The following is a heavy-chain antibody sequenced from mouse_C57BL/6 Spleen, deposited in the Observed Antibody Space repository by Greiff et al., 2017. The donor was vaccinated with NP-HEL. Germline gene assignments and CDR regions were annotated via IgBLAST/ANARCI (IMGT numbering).Heavy chain of an antibody. J-gene: IGHJ3*01. D-gene: IGHD4-1*01. V-gene: IGHV1-54*01. CDR3: ARSANWGWFAY. CDR1: GYAFTNYL. Sequence: VQLQESGAELVRPGTSVKVSCKASGYAFTNYLIEWVKQRPGQGLEWIGVINPGSGGTNYNEKFKGKATLTADKSSSTAYMQLSSLTSEDSAVYFCARSANWGWFAYWGQGTLVTVSA. CDR2: INPGSGGT.